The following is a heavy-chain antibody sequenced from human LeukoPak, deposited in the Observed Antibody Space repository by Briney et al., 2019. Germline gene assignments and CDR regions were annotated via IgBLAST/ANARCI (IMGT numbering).Heavy chain of an antibody. CDR2: ISAYNGNT. J-gene: IGHJ3*02. Sequence: ASVKVSCKASGYTFTSYAMHWVRQAPGQGLEWMGWISAYNGNTNYAQKLQGRVTMTTDTSTSTAYMELRSLRSDDTAVYYCARDVRSSDAFDIWGQGTMVTVSS. V-gene: IGHV1-18*01. CDR1: GYTFTSYA. CDR3: ARDVRSSDAFDI.